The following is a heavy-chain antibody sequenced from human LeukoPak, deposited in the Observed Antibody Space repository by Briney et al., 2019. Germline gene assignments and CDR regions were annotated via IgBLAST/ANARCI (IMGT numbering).Heavy chain of an antibody. J-gene: IGHJ4*02. CDR2: INPNSGVT. CDR3: ARVSLIYGSGSYYQSPLTY. D-gene: IGHD3-10*01. CDR1: GYSFIDYY. Sequence: ASVKVSCKPSGYSFIDYYVHWVRQAPGQGLEWMGRINPNSGVTNCAQKFQAWVTMTRGTSISTAYMEFNRLRSGDTAIYYCARVSLIYGSGSYYQSPLTYWGRGALVTVS. V-gene: IGHV1-2*04.